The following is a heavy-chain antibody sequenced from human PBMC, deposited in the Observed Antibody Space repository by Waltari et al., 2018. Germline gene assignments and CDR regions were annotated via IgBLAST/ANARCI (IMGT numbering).Heavy chain of an antibody. D-gene: IGHD2-15*01. V-gene: IGHV4-34*01. CDR1: GGSFSGYY. CDR2: INHSGST. Sequence: QVQLQPWGAGLLKPSETLSLTCAVYGGSFSGYYCSWIRHPPGKGLEWIGEINHSGSTNYNPSLKSRVTIAVDTSKNQFSLKLSAVTAADTAVYYCARGRSPEMGPSSHGLDYWGQGTLVTVSS. J-gene: IGHJ4*02. CDR3: ARGRSPEMGPSSHGLDY.